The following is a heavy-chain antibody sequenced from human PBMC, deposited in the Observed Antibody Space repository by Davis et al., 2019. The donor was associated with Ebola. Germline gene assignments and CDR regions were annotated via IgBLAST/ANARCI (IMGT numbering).Heavy chain of an antibody. J-gene: IGHJ4*02. CDR1: DYSIISGYY. CDR3: AREVVAAAWYIWGTTSYYFDY. Sequence: SETLSLTCTVSDYSIISGYYWGWIRQPPGKGLEWIGHIYHTENTYYNPSLKSRVTISVDTSKNQFSLKLSSVTAADTAVYYCAREVVAAAWYIWGTTSYYFDYWGQGTLVTVSS. D-gene: IGHD6-13*01. CDR2: IYHTENT. V-gene: IGHV4-38-2*02.